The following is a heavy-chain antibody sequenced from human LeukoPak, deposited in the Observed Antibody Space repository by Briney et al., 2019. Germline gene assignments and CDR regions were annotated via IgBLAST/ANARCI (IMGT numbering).Heavy chain of an antibody. CDR3: ARDLGGGSFDF. Sequence: SQTLSLTCTVSGGSISSGVYYWSWIRQHPGKGLEWIGYIYYSGSTYYSPSLKSRLTMSVDTSKNQFSLKLSSVTAADTAVYYCARDLGGGSFDFWGQGTLVTVSS. CDR1: GGSISSGVYY. CDR2: IYYSGST. D-gene: IGHD2-15*01. V-gene: IGHV4-31*03. J-gene: IGHJ4*02.